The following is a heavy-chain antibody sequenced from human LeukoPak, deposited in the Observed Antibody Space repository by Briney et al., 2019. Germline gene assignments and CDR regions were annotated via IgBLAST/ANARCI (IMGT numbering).Heavy chain of an antibody. Sequence: GGSLRLSCAASGFTVSSNYMSWVRQAPSKGLEWVSVIYSGGSTYYADSVKGRFTISRDNSKNTLYLQMNSLRAEDAAVYYCASSSLVRGVIIDFDYWGQGTLVTVSS. D-gene: IGHD3-10*01. CDR2: IYSGGST. J-gene: IGHJ4*02. V-gene: IGHV3-66*01. CDR1: GFTVSSNY. CDR3: ASSSLVRGVIIDFDY.